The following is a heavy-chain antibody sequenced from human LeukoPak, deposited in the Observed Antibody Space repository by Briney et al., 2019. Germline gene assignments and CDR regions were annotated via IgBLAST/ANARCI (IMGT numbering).Heavy chain of an antibody. CDR1: GGSFIGYY. Sequence: SETLSLTCAVYGGSFIGYYWSWIRQPPGKGLEWIGEINHSGSTNYNPSLESRVTISVDTSKNQFSLKLSSVTAADTAVYYCARGCWNDGRRWFDPWGQGTLVTVSS. CDR3: ARGCWNDGRRWFDP. J-gene: IGHJ5*02. D-gene: IGHD1-1*01. V-gene: IGHV4-34*01. CDR2: INHSGST.